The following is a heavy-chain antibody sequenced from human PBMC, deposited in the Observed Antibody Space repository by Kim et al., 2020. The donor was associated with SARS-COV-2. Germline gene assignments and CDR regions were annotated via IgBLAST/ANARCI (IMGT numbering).Heavy chain of an antibody. D-gene: IGHD3-22*01. CDR1: GGSVSSGSYY. J-gene: IGHJ4*02. Sequence: SETLSLTCTVSGGSVSSGSYYWSWIRQPPGKGLEWIGYIYYSGSTNYNPSLKSRVTISVDTSKNQFSLKLSSVTAADTAVYYCASDSSGYPYYFDYWGQGTLVTVSS. CDR3: ASDSSGYPYYFDY. CDR2: IYYSGST. V-gene: IGHV4-61*01.